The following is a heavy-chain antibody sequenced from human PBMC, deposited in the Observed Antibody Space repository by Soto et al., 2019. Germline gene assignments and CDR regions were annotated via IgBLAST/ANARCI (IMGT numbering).Heavy chain of an antibody. CDR1: GGSISTYY. D-gene: IGHD3-16*02. CDR3: ARHKKGPYEYIWGSYRPDAFDI. Sequence: SETLSLTCTVSGGSISTYYWSWIRQPPGKGLEWIGYIYYTGSTNYNPSLKSRVTISVDTSKNQFSLKLSSVTAADTAVYYCARHKKGPYEYIWGSYRPDAFDIWGQGTMVTVSS. CDR2: IYYTGST. J-gene: IGHJ3*02. V-gene: IGHV4-59*08.